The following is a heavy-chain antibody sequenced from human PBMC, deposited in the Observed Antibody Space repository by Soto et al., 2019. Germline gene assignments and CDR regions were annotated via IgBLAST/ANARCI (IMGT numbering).Heavy chain of an antibody. CDR1: GFTVSSNY. Sequence: EVQLVETGGGLIQPGGSLRLSCAASGFTVSSNYMSWVRQAPGKGLEWVSVMYSGGSTYYADSVRGRFTISRDNSKNTLYLQMNSLRAEVTAVYYCATETTVTTSNWYFDLWGRGTLVTVSS. CDR3: ATETTVTTSNWYFDL. J-gene: IGHJ2*01. CDR2: MYSGGST. D-gene: IGHD4-17*01. V-gene: IGHV3-53*02.